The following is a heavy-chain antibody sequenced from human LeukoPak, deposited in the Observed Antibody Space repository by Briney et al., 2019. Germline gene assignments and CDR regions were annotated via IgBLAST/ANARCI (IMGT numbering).Heavy chain of an antibody. D-gene: IGHD3-22*01. J-gene: IGHJ2*01. CDR1: GGSFSGYY. V-gene: IGHV4-34*01. CDR3: ASLFYDSSGYYYDWYFDL. CDR2: INHSGST. Sequence: SETLSLTCAVYGGSFSGYYWSWIRQPPGKGLEWIGEINHSGSTNYNPSLKSRVTISADTSKNQFSLKLSSVTAADTAVYYCASLFYDSSGYYYDWYFDLWGRGTLVTVSS.